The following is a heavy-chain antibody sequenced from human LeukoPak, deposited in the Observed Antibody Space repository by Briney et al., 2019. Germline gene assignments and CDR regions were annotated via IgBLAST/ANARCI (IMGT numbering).Heavy chain of an antibody. Sequence: GRSLRLSCAASGLTFSSYGMHWVRQAPGKGLEWAAVIWYDGSNKYYADSVKGRFTISRDNSKNTLYLQMNSLRAEDTAVYYCARGTPIVVVTDRSGMDVWGQGTTVTVSS. CDR3: ARGTPIVVVTDRSGMDV. CDR1: GLTFSSYG. J-gene: IGHJ6*02. D-gene: IGHD2-2*01. V-gene: IGHV3-33*01. CDR2: IWYDGSNK.